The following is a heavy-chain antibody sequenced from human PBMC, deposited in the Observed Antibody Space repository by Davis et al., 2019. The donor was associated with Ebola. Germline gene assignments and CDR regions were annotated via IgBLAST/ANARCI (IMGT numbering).Heavy chain of an antibody. V-gene: IGHV3-15*06. Sequence: GGSLRLSCTTSGFSFPGTWMHWVRQAPGEGLLWVSRINTDGRTTNYADFVKGRFTISRDDSKNTLYLQMNSLKTEDTAVYYCTTDARGLLWGQGTLVTVSS. CDR2: INTDGRTT. CDR1: GFSFPGTW. CDR3: TTDARGLL. J-gene: IGHJ4*02.